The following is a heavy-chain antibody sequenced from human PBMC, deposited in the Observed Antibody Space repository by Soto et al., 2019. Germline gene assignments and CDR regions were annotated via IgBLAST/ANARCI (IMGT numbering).Heavy chain of an antibody. CDR2: IIPIFGTA. CDR1: GGTFSSYA. V-gene: IGHV1-69*01. J-gene: IGHJ6*02. Sequence: QVQLVQSGAEVKKPGSSVKVSCKASGGTFSSYAISWVRQAPGQGLEWMGGIIPIFGTANYAQKFQGRVTITADESTSTAYMELISLRSEDTAVYYCARGESSSWYFYYYYGMDVWGHGTTVTVSS. CDR3: ARGESSSWYFYYYYGMDV. D-gene: IGHD6-13*01.